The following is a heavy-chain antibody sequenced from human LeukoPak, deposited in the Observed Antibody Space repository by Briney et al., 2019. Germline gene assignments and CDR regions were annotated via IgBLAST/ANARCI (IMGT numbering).Heavy chain of an antibody. Sequence: SSETLSLTCTVSGGSISSSSYYWSWIQQPPGKGLEWIGYIYYSGSTNYNPSLKSRVTISVDTSKNQFSLKLSSVTAADTAVYYCARGDDILTSGRFDPWGQGTLVTVSS. J-gene: IGHJ5*02. V-gene: IGHV4-61*05. CDR3: ARGDDILTSGRFDP. CDR2: IYYSGST. CDR1: GGSISSSSYY. D-gene: IGHD3-9*01.